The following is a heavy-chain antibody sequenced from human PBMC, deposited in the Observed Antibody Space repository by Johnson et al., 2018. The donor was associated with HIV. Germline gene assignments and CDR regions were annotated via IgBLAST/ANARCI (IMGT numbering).Heavy chain of an antibody. V-gene: IGHV3-30*02. CDR3: AKDRKRELVQGKDAFDF. J-gene: IGHJ3*01. Sequence: QVQLVESGGGVVQPGGSLRLSCAASGFIFSIYGMHWVRQSPGKGLEWVAFIRYDGRTPDYVDSVKGRLTISRDNSKNTLDLQMNILRTEDTAVYYCAKDRKRELVQGKDAFDFWGQGTMVIVSS. D-gene: IGHD3-3*02. CDR2: IRYDGRTP. CDR1: GFIFSIYG.